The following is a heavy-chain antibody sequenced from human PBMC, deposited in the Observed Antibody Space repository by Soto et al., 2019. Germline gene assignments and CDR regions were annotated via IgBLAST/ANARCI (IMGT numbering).Heavy chain of an antibody. CDR3: ARDGVGATTFWRYFDY. D-gene: IGHD1-1*01. Sequence: QVQLVESGGGVVQPGRSLRLSCVASGFTFSGYGMHWVRQAPGKGLEWVAIIRYDGSNIYYADAVRGRFAISRDNSKNTLFLQMDSLRAEDTAVYYCARDGVGATTFWRYFDYWVQGALVTVSS. V-gene: IGHV3-33*01. CDR1: GFTFSGYG. J-gene: IGHJ4*02. CDR2: IRYDGSNI.